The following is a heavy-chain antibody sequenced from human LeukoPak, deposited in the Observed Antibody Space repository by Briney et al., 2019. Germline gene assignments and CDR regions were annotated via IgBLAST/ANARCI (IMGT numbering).Heavy chain of an antibody. CDR3: ARASWGSAMVLAATASDF. Sequence: GGSLRLSCAASGLIFTNYSMNWVRQAPGKGLEWVSAISSSSGMIYYADSVKGRFTISRDNAKNSLYLQMNSLRAEDTAVYYCARASWGSAMVLAATASDFWGQGTLVTVSS. CDR2: ISSSSGMI. CDR1: GLIFTNYS. V-gene: IGHV3-21*01. D-gene: IGHD2-15*01. J-gene: IGHJ4*02.